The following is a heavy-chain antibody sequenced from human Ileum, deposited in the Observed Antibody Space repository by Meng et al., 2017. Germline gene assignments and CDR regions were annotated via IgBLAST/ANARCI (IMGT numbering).Heavy chain of an antibody. J-gene: IGHJ5*02. CDR1: GASISSHY. CDR2: IYYRGGA. Sequence: QVQLQESGPGLVKPSETLALTCSVSGASISSHYWTWIRQPPGKGLEYIGYIYYRGGASYNPSLRSRVTISVDTSKNQFSLNLSSVTAADTAVYYCARLLDSSDWGWFDPWGQGTLVTVSS. D-gene: IGHD3-22*01. CDR3: ARLLDSSDWGWFDP. V-gene: IGHV4-59*08.